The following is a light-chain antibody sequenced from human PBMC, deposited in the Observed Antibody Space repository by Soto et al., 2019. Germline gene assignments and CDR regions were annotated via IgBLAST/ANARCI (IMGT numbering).Light chain of an antibody. J-gene: IGLJ1*01. Sequence: QSVLTQPASVSGSPGQSITISCTGSSSDVGGYNYVSWYRQHPGKAPQLMIYEVSNRPSGLSNRFSGSKSGNTASLTISGLQAEDEADYYCSSYTSSSTPFVFGTGTKVTVL. CDR1: SSDVGGYNY. V-gene: IGLV2-14*01. CDR2: EVS. CDR3: SSYTSSSTPFV.